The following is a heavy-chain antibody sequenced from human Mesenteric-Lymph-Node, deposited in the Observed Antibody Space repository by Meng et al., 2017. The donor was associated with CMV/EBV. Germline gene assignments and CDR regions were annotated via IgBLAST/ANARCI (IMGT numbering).Heavy chain of an antibody. J-gene: IGHJ4*02. V-gene: IGHV3-33*01. D-gene: IGHD3-10*01. CDR2: IWYDGSNK. CDR3: ARDSLWFGELGWLDY. Sequence: AGLPFSSDGMQWGRQPPGKGLEWVAVIWYDGSNKYYADSVKGRFTISRDNSKNTLYLQMNSLRAEDTAVYYCARDSLWFGELGWLDYWGQGTLVTVSS. CDR1: GLPFSSDG.